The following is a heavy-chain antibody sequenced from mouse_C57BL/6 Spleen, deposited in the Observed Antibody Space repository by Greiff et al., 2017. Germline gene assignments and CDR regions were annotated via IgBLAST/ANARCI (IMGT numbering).Heavy chain of an antibody. J-gene: IGHJ3*01. CDR1: GYTFTDYE. CDR2: IDPEAGGT. Sequence: VQLQQPGAELVRPGASVTLSCKASGYTFTDYEMPWVKQTPVHGLEWIGAIDPEAGGTAYNQKFKGKAILTADKSSSTAYMELRSLTSEDSAVYYCTRSGGSSWFAYWGQGTLVTVSA. D-gene: IGHD1-1*01. V-gene: IGHV1-15*01. CDR3: TRSGGSSWFAY.